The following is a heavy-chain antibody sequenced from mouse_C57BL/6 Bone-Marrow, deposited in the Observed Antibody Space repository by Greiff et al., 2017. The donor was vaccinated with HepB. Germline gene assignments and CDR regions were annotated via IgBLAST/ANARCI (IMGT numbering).Heavy chain of an antibody. CDR3: TTVREGAMDY. J-gene: IGHJ4*01. V-gene: IGHV14-4*01. Sequence: EVKLMESGAELVRPGASVKLSCTASGFNIKDDYMHWVKQRPEQGLEWIGWIDPENGDTEYASKFQGKATITADTSSNTAYLQLSSLTSEDTAVYYCTTVREGAMDYWGQGTSVTVSS. CDR2: IDPENGDT. CDR1: GFNIKDDY.